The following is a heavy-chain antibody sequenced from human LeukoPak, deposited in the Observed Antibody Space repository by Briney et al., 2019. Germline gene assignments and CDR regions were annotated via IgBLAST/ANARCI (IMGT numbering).Heavy chain of an antibody. V-gene: IGHV3-53*01. CDR3: AREGFHPYYYYYMDV. CDR1: GFSVSEIY. D-gene: IGHD3-10*01. Sequence: GGSLRLSCTASGFSVSEIYMSWVRQAPGKGLEWVSDIYLGGTTDYVDSVKGRFTISRDNSKNTLYLQMNSLRAEDTAVYYCAREGFHPYYYYYMDVWGKGTTVTVSS. CDR2: IYLGGTT. J-gene: IGHJ6*03.